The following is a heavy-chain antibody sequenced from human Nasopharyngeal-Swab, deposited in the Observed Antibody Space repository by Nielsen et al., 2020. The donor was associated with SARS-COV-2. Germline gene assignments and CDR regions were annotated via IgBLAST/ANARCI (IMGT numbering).Heavy chain of an antibody. J-gene: IGHJ4*02. D-gene: IGHD1-1*01. CDR2: ISYDGSNK. CDR1: GFTFSSYG. CDR3: ARDRNDDGYFDY. Sequence: GESLKISCAASGFTFSSYGMHWVRQAPGKGLEWVAVISYDGSNKYYADSVKGRFTISRDNSKNTLYLQMNSLRAEDTAVYYCARDRNDDGYFDYWDQGTLVTVSS. V-gene: IGHV3-30*03.